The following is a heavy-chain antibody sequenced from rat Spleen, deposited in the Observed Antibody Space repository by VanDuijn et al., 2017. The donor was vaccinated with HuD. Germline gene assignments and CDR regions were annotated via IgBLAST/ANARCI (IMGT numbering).Heavy chain of an antibody. CDR1: GFTFSDYN. D-gene: IGHD5-1*01. CDR3: TTRGGSFDY. J-gene: IGHJ2*01. CDR2: ISYDGTAT. V-gene: IGHV5-7*01. Sequence: EVQLVESGGGLVQPGRSLKLSCAASGFTFSDYNMAWVRQAPKKGLEWVASISYDGTATYYRDSVKGRFTLSRDNAKSTLYLQMDSLRSEDTATYYCTTRGGSFDYWGQGVMVTVSS.